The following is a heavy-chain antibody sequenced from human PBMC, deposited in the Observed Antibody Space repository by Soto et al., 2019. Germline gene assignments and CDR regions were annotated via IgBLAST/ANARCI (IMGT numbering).Heavy chain of an antibody. CDR1: GGTFSSYA. CDR2: IIPIFGTA. Sequence: SVKVSCKASGGTFSSYAISWVRQAPGQGLEWMGGIIPIFGTANYAQKFQGRVTITADESTSTAYMELSSLRSEDTAVYYCARAFTYYDFWSGPTPPYYYGMDVWGQGTTVTVSS. CDR3: ARAFTYYDFWSGPTPPYYYGMDV. D-gene: IGHD3-3*01. V-gene: IGHV1-69*13. J-gene: IGHJ6*02.